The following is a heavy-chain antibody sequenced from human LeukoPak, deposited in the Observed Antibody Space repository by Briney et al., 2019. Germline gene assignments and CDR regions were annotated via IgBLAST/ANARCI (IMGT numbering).Heavy chain of an antibody. CDR2: IYTSGST. Sequence: PSETLSLTCTVSGGSISIGSYYWSWTRQPAGKGLEWIGRIYTSGSTNYNPSLKSRVTISVDTSNNQFSLKLSSVTAADTAVYYCARHPGYGGNDYWGQGTLVTVSS. V-gene: IGHV4-61*02. CDR1: GGSISIGSYY. CDR3: ARHPGYGGNDY. J-gene: IGHJ4*02. D-gene: IGHD4-23*01.